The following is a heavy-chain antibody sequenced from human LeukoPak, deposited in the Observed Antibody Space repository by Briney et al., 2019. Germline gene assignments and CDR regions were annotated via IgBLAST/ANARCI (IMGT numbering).Heavy chain of an antibody. CDR3: ARAPGRAALPNDY. Sequence: GGSLRLSCAASGFTFSSYSMNWVRQAPGKGLEWVSYISSSGSTIYYADSVKGRFTISRDNAKNSLYLQMNSLRAEDTAVYYCARAPGRAALPNDYWGQGTLVTVSS. CDR2: ISSSGSTI. J-gene: IGHJ4*02. CDR1: GFTFSSYS. V-gene: IGHV3-48*04.